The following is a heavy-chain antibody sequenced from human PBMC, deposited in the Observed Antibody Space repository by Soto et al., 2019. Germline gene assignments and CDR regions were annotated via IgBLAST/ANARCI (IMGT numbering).Heavy chain of an antibody. CDR1: GGTFSSYA. Sequence: SVKVSCKASGGTFSSYAISWVRQAPGQGLEWMGGIIPIFGTANYAQKFQGRVTITADESTSTAYMELSRLRSEDTAVYYCARGPPDHITIFGVVLGWFDPWGQGTLVTVSS. V-gene: IGHV1-69*13. CDR3: ARGPPDHITIFGVVLGWFDP. J-gene: IGHJ5*02. D-gene: IGHD3-3*01. CDR2: IIPIFGTA.